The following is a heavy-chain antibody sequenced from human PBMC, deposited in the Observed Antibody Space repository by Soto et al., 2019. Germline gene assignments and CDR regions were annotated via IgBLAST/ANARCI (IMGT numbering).Heavy chain of an antibody. CDR2: INSDVSST. CDR1: GFTFSTYW. D-gene: IGHD2-15*01. J-gene: IGHJ6*02. CDR3: ARSWTWYGGMDV. V-gene: IGHV3-74*01. Sequence: EVQLVESGGGLVQPGGSLRLSCAASGFTFSTYWMNWVRQAPGKGLVWVSRINSDVSSTNYADSVKGRFTISRDNSKNTLYLQLSSLRAEDTAVYYCARSWTWYGGMDVWGQGTTVTVSS.